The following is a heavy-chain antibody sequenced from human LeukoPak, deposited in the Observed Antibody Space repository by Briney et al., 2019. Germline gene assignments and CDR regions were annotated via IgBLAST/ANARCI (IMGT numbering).Heavy chain of an antibody. CDR1: GFTVSSNY. CDR3: ARARGRDGYNQLDY. V-gene: IGHV3-53*04. J-gene: IGHJ4*02. Sequence: PGGSLRLSCAASGFTVSSNYMSWVRQAPGKGLEWVSVICSGGSTYYVDSVKGRFTISRHNSKNTLYLQMNCLTAEDTAVYCCARARGRDGYNQLDYWGQGTLVTVSS. CDR2: ICSGGST. D-gene: IGHD5-24*01.